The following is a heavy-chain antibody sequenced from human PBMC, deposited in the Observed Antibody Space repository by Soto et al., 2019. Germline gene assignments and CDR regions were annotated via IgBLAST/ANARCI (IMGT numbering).Heavy chain of an antibody. CDR2: INPDNGNT. V-gene: IGHV1-3*01. Sequence: GGSVKVSFKACGYTCTRYTMNGLRQAPGQRREGMGWINPDNGNTKSSQKFQDRVILTRDTSASTAYMDLSSLRSEYTAVYYFARGIATGQLDPWGQGTLVTVSS. D-gene: IGHD2-15*01. CDR1: GYTCTRYT. CDR3: ARGIATGQLDP. J-gene: IGHJ5*02.